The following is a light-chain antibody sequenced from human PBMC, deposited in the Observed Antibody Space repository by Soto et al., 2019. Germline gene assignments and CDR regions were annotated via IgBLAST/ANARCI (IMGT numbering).Light chain of an antibody. CDR1: RDDIGAYDY. Sequence: QSALTQPASVSGSPGQSITISCAGTRDDIGAYDYVSWYQQHPGNAPKLLVYEVTNRPSGVSDRFSGSKSGNTASLTISGLQADDEAAYSCNSYKNSSAVVFGGGSQVTV. CDR3: NSYKNSSAVV. V-gene: IGLV2-14*01. J-gene: IGLJ2*01. CDR2: EVT.